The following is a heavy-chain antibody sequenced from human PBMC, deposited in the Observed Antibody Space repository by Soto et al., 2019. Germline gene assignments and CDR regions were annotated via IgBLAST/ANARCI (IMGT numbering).Heavy chain of an antibody. J-gene: IGHJ6*02. D-gene: IGHD4-17*01. CDR1: GGSISSYY. CDR3: ARNYGDLLGDV. Sequence: QVQLQESGPGLVKPSETLSLTCTVSGGSISSYYWSWIRQPPGKGLEWIGYIYYSGSTNYNPSLKSRVTISVDTSKNQFSLKLSSVTAADTAVYYCARNYGDLLGDVWGQGTTVTVSS. CDR2: IYYSGST. V-gene: IGHV4-59*01.